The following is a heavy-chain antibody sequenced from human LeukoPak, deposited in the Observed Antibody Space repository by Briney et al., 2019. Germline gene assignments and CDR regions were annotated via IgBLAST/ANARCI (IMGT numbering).Heavy chain of an antibody. D-gene: IGHD2-2*01. CDR1: GGSISSYY. CDR3: ARLVPAATHDAFDI. V-gene: IGHV4-4*07. CDR2: IYTSGST. Sequence: SETLSLTCTVSGGSISSYYWSWIRQPAGKGLEWIGRIYTSGSTNYNPSLKSRVTMSVDTSKNQFSLKLSSVTAADTAVYYCARLVPAATHDAFDIWGQGTMVTVSS. J-gene: IGHJ3*02.